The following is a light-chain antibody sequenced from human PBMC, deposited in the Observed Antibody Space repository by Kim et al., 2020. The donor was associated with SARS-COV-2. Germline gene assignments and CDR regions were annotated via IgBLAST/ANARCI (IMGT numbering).Light chain of an antibody. CDR2: RNN. V-gene: IGLV10-54*01. CDR1: SNNVGNQG. J-gene: IGLJ3*02. CDR3: SAWDSSLSAWV. Sequence: QAGLTQPPSVSKGLRQTTTPTCTGNSNNVGNQGAAWLQQHQGHPPKLLSYRNNNRPSGVSERLSAYRSGNTASLTITGLQPEDEADYYCSAWDSSLSAWVFGGGTKLTVL.